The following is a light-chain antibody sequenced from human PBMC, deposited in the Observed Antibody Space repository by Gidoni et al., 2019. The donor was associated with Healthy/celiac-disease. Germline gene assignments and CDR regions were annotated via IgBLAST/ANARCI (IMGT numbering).Light chain of an antibody. CDR2: DAS. J-gene: IGKJ4*01. CDR3: QQRSNWPPGLT. Sequence: EIVLTQSPATLSLSPGERATLSCRASQSVSSYLAWYQQKPVQAPRLLIYDASNRATGIPARFSGSGSGTDFTLTISSLEPEDFAVYYCQQRSNWPPGLTFGGXTKVEIK. CDR1: QSVSSY. V-gene: IGKV3-11*01.